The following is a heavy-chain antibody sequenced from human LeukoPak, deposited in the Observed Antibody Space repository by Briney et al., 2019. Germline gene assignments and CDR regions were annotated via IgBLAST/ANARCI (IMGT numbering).Heavy chain of an antibody. CDR3: ARHNEGGVDTAMAAFDY. J-gene: IGHJ4*02. CDR1: GGSISSGGYY. D-gene: IGHD5-18*01. CDR2: IYYSGST. Sequence: SQTLSLTCTASGGSISSGGYYWSWIRQHPGKGLEWIGYIYYSGSTYYNPSLKSRVTISVDTSKNQFSLKLSSVTAADTAVYYCARHNEGGVDTAMAAFDYWGQGTLVTVSS. V-gene: IGHV4-31*03.